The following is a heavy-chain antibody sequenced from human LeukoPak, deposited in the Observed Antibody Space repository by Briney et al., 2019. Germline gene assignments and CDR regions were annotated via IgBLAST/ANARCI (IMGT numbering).Heavy chain of an antibody. CDR3: ARDRITMIVAFPDY. CDR1: GFTFSSYA. J-gene: IGHJ4*02. CDR2: ISYDGSNK. D-gene: IGHD3-22*01. V-gene: IGHV3-30-3*01. Sequence: GGSLRLSCAASGFTFSSYAMHWVRQAPGKGLEWVAVISYDGSNKYYADSVKGRFTISRDNSKNTLYLQMNSLGAEDTAVYYCARDRITMIVAFPDYWGQGTLVTVSS.